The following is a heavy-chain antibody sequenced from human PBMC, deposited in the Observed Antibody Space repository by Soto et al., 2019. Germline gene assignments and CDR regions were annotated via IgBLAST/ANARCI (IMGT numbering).Heavy chain of an antibody. Sequence: SETLSLTCAVSGDSISSGGYSWNWIRQPPGKGLEWIGYIYHSGSASYNPSLKSRVTISVAGSKNHFSLQLTSVTAADTAVYYCARGRLLPAVNFDFWGQGALVTVSS. CDR3: ARGRLLPAVNFDF. J-gene: IGHJ4*02. V-gene: IGHV4-30-2*01. CDR1: GDSISSGGYS. CDR2: IYHSGSA. D-gene: IGHD2-2*01.